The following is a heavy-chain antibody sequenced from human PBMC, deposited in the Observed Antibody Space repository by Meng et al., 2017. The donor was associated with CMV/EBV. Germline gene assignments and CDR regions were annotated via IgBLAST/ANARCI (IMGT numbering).Heavy chain of an antibody. V-gene: IGHV1-69*05. Sequence: KASGGTFSSYAISWVRQAPGQGLEWMGGIIPIFGTANYAQKFQGRVTITTDESTSTAYMELSSLRSEDMAVYYCAREWGSSTNWLDPWGQGTLVTVSS. D-gene: IGHD6-13*01. CDR3: AREWGSSTNWLDP. CDR1: GGTFSSYA. J-gene: IGHJ5*02. CDR2: IIPIFGTA.